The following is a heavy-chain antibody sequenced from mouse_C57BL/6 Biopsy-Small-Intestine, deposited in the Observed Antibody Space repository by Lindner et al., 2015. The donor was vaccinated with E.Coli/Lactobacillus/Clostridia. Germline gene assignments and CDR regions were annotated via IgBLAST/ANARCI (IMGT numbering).Heavy chain of an antibody. CDR1: GFNIKDYY. V-gene: IGHV14-2*01. CDR3: ARGYSYWYFDV. J-gene: IGHJ1*03. Sequence: VQLQESGAGLVKPGASVKLSCTASGFNIKDYYMRWVKQRTEQGLEWIGRIDPEDGETKYAPKFQGKATITADTSSNTAYLQLSSLTSEDTAVYYCARGYSYWYFDVWGTGTTVTVSS. CDR2: IDPEDGET. D-gene: IGHD2-12*01.